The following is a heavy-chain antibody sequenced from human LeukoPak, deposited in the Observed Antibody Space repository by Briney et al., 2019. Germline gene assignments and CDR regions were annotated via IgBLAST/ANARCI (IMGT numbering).Heavy chain of an antibody. CDR2: ISGSGGST. CDR3: AKADGVIVVVPAATN. V-gene: IGHV3-23*01. Sequence: GGSLRLSCAASGFTFSSYAMSWARQAPGKGLEWVSAISGSGGSTYYADSVKGRFTISRDNSKNTLYLQMNSLRAEDTAVYYCAKADGVIVVVPAATNWGQGTLVTVSS. CDR1: GFTFSSYA. D-gene: IGHD2-2*01. J-gene: IGHJ4*02.